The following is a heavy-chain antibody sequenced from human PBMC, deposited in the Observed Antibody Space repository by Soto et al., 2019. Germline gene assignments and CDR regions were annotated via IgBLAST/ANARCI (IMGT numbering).Heavy chain of an antibody. CDR3: ARVAPYYYDSSGYYYDAYWFDP. CDR1: GFTFDDYA. Sequence: PGGSLRLSCAAFGFTFDDYAMHWVRQAPGKGLEWVSGISWNSGSIGYADSVKGRFTISRDNAKNSLYLQMNSLRAEDTAVYYCARVAPYYYDSSGYYYDAYWFDPWGQGTLVTVSS. V-gene: IGHV3-9*01. J-gene: IGHJ5*02. CDR2: ISWNSGSI. D-gene: IGHD3-22*01.